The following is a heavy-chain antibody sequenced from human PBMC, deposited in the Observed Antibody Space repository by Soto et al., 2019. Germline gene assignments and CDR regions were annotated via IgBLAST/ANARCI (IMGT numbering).Heavy chain of an antibody. V-gene: IGHV4-39*01. CDR2: IYYSGST. Sequence: SETLSLTCTVSGGSISSSSYYWGWIRQPPGKGLEWIGSIYYSGSTYYNPSLKSRVTISVDTSKNQFSLKLSSVTAADTAVYYCASLGATRYYYYGMDVWGQGTTITVSS. CDR3: ASLGATRYYYYGMDV. D-gene: IGHD1-26*01. J-gene: IGHJ6*02. CDR1: GGSISSSSYY.